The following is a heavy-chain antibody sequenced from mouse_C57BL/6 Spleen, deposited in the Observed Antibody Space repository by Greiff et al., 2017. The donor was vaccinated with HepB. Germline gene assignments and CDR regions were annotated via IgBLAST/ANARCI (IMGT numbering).Heavy chain of an antibody. CDR2: IHPNSGST. Sequence: VQLQQSGAELVKPGASVKLSCKASGYTFTSYWMHWVKQRPGQGLEWIGMIHPNSGSTNYNEKFKSKATLTVDKSSSTAYMQLSSLTSEDSAVYYCARYDGSSSWFAYWGQGTLVTVSA. D-gene: IGHD1-1*01. CDR3: ARYDGSSSWFAY. CDR1: GYTFTSYW. V-gene: IGHV1-64*01. J-gene: IGHJ3*01.